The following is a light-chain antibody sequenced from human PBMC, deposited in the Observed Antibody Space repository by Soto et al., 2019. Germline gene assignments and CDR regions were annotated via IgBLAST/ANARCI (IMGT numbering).Light chain of an antibody. J-gene: IGKJ1*01. V-gene: IGKV1-5*01. CDR2: DAS. CDR3: QQYNSYL. CDR1: QNIKTY. Sequence: DIQMTQSPSSLSASVGDSVTITCRASQNIKTYLNWYQQKPGKAPNLLIYDASSLESGVPSRFSGSGSGTEFTLTISSLQPDDFATYYCQQYNSYLFGQGTKVDIK.